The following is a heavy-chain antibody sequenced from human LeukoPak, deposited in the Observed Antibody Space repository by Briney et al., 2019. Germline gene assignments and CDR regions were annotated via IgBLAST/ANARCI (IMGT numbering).Heavy chain of an antibody. J-gene: IGHJ5*02. V-gene: IGHV4-34*01. D-gene: IGHD1-1*01. CDR3: ARDGRPYRWFDP. CDR2: INHSGST. CDR1: GGSFSGYY. Sequence: SSETLSLTCAVYGGSFSGYYWSWIRQPPGKGLEWIGEINHSGSTNYNPSLKSRVTISLDTSKNQFSLKLSSVTAADTAVYYCARDGRPYRWFDPWGQGTLVTVSS.